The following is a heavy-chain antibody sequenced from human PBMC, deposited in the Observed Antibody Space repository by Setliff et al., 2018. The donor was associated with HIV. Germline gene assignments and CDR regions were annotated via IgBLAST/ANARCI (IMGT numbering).Heavy chain of an antibody. D-gene: IGHD5-12*01. J-gene: IGHJ6*03. CDR1: GGSFSGYY. CDR3: ARHGAYEAYYDYMDV. CDR2: INHSGST. Sequence: ETLSLTCAVYGGSFSGYYWFWIRQPPGKGLEWIGEINHSGSTNYNPSLKSRVTISVDTSKNQFSLKLSSVTAADTAVYYCARHGAYEAYYDYMDVWGKGTTVTVSS. V-gene: IGHV4-34*01.